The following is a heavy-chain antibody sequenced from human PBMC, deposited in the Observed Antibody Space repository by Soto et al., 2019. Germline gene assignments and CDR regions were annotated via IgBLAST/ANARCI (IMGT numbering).Heavy chain of an antibody. D-gene: IGHD3-16*01. CDR3: ARDIGFDYVN. J-gene: IGHJ4*02. CDR1: EFNVMSYW. V-gene: IGHV3-7*01. CDR2: IKEDGSEI. Sequence: GGSLRLSCAVSEFNVMSYWMSWVRQAPGKGLEWVASIKEDGSEIYYLQSVRGRFTISRDSAGNALHLAMNYLSAEDTGVYFCARDIGFDYVNWGQGTLVTVSS.